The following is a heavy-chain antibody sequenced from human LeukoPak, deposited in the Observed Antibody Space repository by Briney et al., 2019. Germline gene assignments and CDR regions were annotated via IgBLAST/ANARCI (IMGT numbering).Heavy chain of an antibody. V-gene: IGHV3-23*01. J-gene: IGHJ4*02. CDR1: GFTFDSNA. CDR3: AKLGDCSTSSCYPRTPIDY. D-gene: IGHD2-2*01. Sequence: QTGGSLRLSCAASGFTFDSNAMTWVRQAPGKGLEWVSAITSSANFKYYADSVKGRFTISRDNSKNTLYLRMNSLTAEDTAVYYCAKLGDCSTSSCYPRTPIDYWGQGTLVTVSS. CDR2: ITSSANFK.